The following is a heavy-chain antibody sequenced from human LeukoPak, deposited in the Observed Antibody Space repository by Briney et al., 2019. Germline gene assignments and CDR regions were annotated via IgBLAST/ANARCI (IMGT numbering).Heavy chain of an antibody. V-gene: IGHV4-39*07. J-gene: IGHJ4*02. D-gene: IGHD3-22*01. CDR2: IYYSGST. CDR3: ARSIGYYYESSGLAYHY. CDR1: GCSISSSSYS. Sequence: PSETLSLTCTVSGCSISSSSYSWGWIRQPPGKGLEWIGRIYYSGSTYYNPSLKSGVTISVDTSKNQFSLKLSSLTAADTAVYYCARSIGYYYESSGLAYHYWGQGTLVTVSS.